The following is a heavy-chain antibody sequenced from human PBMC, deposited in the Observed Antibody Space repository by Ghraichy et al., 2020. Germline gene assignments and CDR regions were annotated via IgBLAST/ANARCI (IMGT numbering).Heavy chain of an antibody. Sequence: SVKVSCKASGGTFSSYAISWVRQAPGQGLEWMGGIIPIFGTANYAQKFQGRVTITADKSTSTAYMELSSLRSEDTAVYYCARSVRFLENRYGVMDVWGQGTTVTVSS. CDR3: ARSVRFLENRYGVMDV. J-gene: IGHJ6*02. CDR1: GGTFSSYA. CDR2: IIPIFGTA. V-gene: IGHV1-69*06. D-gene: IGHD3-3*01.